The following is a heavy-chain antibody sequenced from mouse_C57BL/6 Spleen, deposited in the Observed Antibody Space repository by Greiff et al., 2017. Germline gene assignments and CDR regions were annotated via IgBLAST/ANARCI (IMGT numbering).Heavy chain of an antibody. CDR2: IWSGGST. D-gene: IGHD2-2*01. J-gene: IGHJ3*01. Sequence: QVQLKESGPGLVQPSQSLSITCTVSGFSLTSYGVHWVRQSPGKGLEWLGVIWSGGSTDYNAAFISRLSISKDNSKSQVFFKMNSLQADDTAIYYCARIYGYDGAWFAYWGQGTLVTVSA. CDR3: ARIYGYDGAWFAY. V-gene: IGHV2-2*01. CDR1: GFSLTSYG.